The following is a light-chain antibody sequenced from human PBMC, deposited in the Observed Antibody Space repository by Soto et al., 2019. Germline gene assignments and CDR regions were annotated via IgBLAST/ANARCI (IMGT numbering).Light chain of an antibody. J-gene: IGKJ1*01. CDR3: QQYGRSPWT. V-gene: IGKV3-20*01. CDR1: QSVSSNY. Sequence: DIVLTQSPGTLSLSPGARATLSCRASQSVSSNYLAWYQQKPGQAPRLLIYGASSRATGIPDRFSGSGSGTDFILTTSSLEPEDFAVFYCQQYGRSPWTFGQGTKV. CDR2: GAS.